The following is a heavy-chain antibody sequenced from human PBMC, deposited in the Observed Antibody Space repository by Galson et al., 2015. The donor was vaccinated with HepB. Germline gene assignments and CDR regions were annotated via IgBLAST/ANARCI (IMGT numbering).Heavy chain of an antibody. CDR2: IWKDGSNK. Sequence: SLRLSCAASGFSFSNYGMHWVRQAPGKGLEWVALIWKDGSNKYFSDFVKGRFTISRDNSKKTLYLQMNSLRAEDTAVYYCAREDKNIAVAALDYWGQGTMVTVSS. D-gene: IGHD6-13*01. CDR3: AREDKNIAVAALDY. CDR1: GFSFSNYG. J-gene: IGHJ4*02. V-gene: IGHV3-33*08.